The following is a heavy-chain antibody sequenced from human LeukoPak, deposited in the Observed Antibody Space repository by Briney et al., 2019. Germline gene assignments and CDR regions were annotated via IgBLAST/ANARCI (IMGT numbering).Heavy chain of an antibody. J-gene: IGHJ4*02. CDR2: INPSGGST. V-gene: IGHV1-46*01. D-gene: IGHD2-2*01. CDR3: ARAIGDIVVVPAEDYRKTRYSSSGSDY. CDR1: GYTFTSCY. Sequence: ASVKVSCKASGYTFTSCYMHWVRQAPGQGLEWMGIINPSGGSTSYAQKFQGRVTMTRDTSTSTVYMELSSLRSEDTAVYYCARAIGDIVVVPAEDYRKTRYSSSGSDYWGQGTLVTVSS.